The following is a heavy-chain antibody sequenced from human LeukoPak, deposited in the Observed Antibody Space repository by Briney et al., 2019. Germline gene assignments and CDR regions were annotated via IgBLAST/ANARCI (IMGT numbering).Heavy chain of an antibody. CDR2: IYTSGST. V-gene: IGHV4-4*07. J-gene: IGHJ6*03. D-gene: IGHD6-6*01. CDR3: ARGDLKYSSSSDYYYYMDV. Sequence: SETLSLTCTVSGGSISSYYWSWIRQPAGKGLEWIGRIYTSGSTNYNPSLKSRVTMSVVTYKNQFSLKLSSVTAADTAVYYCARGDLKYSSSSDYYYYMDVWGKGTTVTVSS. CDR1: GGSISSYY.